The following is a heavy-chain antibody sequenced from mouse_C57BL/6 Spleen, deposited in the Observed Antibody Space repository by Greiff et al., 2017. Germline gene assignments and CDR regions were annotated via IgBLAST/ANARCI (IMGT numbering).Heavy chain of an antibody. D-gene: IGHD4-1*01. J-gene: IGHJ2*01. CDR3: ARWAWAFDY. Sequence: EVQLQQSGPELVKPGASVKISCKASGYTFTDYYMNWVKQSHGKSLEWIGDINPNNGGTSYNQKFKGKATLTVDKSSSTAYMELRSLTSEDSAVYYCARWAWAFDYWGQGTTLTVSS. V-gene: IGHV1-26*01. CDR2: INPNNGGT. CDR1: GYTFTDYY.